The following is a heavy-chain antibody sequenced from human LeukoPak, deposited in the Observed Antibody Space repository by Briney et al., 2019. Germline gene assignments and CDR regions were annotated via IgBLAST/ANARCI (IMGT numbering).Heavy chain of an antibody. CDR1: GSTISSNG. Sequence: GGSLRLSCAASGSTISSNGMHWVRQAPGKGLEWVALISYDGSIKYYADSVKDRFTISSDTSKNTLYLQMNSLRADDTAMYYCARDGDDNTGYYPAYWGQGTLVTVSS. J-gene: IGHJ4*02. CDR2: ISYDGSIK. CDR3: ARDGDDNTGYYPAY. V-gene: IGHV3-30*03. D-gene: IGHD3-22*01.